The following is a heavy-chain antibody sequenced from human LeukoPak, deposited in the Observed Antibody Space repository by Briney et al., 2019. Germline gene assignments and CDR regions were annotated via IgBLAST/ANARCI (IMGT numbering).Heavy chain of an antibody. Sequence: GCLRLSCTASGFTFSSYWMSWVRQAPGKGLEWVANIKQDGSEKYYVDSVKGRFTISRDNAKNSLYLQMNSLRAEDTAVYYCARARSDILTGYPEDYWGQGTLVTVSS. V-gene: IGHV3-7*01. CDR1: GFTFSSYW. J-gene: IGHJ4*02. CDR3: ARARSDILTGYPEDY. D-gene: IGHD3-9*01. CDR2: IKQDGSEK.